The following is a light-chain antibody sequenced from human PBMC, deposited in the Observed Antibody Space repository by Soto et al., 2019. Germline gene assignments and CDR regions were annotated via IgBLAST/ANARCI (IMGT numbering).Light chain of an antibody. CDR3: QQYGTSPPRYT. Sequence: EIVLTQSPGTLSLSPGERATLSCRASQSVSSSFLAWYQQKPGQAPRLLIYGASSRATGIPDRFSGSGSGTVLTLTISRLEPEDFAVYYCQQYGTSPPRYTFGQGTKLEIK. CDR2: GAS. V-gene: IGKV3-20*01. CDR1: QSVSSSF. J-gene: IGKJ2*01.